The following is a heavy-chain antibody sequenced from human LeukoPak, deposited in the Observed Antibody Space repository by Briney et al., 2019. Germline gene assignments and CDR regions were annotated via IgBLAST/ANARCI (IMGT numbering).Heavy chain of an antibody. Sequence: GASVKVSCKASGYTFTGYYMHWVRQAPGQGLEWMGWINPNSGGTNYAQKFQGRVTMTRDTSISTAYMELSRLRSDDTAVYYCARGAALIQITGTTALFDYWGQGTLVTVSS. CDR2: INPNSGGT. D-gene: IGHD1-7*01. J-gene: IGHJ4*02. CDR3: ARGAALIQITGTTALFDY. CDR1: GYTFTGYY. V-gene: IGHV1-2*02.